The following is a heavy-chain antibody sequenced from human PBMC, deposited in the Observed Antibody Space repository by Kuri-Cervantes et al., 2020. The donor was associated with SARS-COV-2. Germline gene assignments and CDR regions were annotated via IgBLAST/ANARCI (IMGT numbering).Heavy chain of an antibody. CDR3: ASKPAAHYYGMDV. CDR2: IYYSGST. D-gene: IGHD2-2*01. V-gene: IGHV4-59*01. Sequence: SETLSLTCTVSGGSISSYYWSWIRQPPGKGLEWIGSIYYSGSTYYNPSLKSRVTISVDMSKNQFSLKVTSVTAADTAMYYCASKPAAHYYGMDVWGQGTTVTVSS. CDR1: GGSISSYY. J-gene: IGHJ6*02.